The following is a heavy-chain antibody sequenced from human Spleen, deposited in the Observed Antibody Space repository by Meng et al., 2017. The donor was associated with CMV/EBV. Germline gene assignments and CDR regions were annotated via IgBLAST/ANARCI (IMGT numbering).Heavy chain of an antibody. D-gene: IGHD6-19*01. J-gene: IGHJ4*02. CDR1: GGSVSSGSYY. CDR3: ARDRYSSGWNWGY. V-gene: IGHV4-39*07. Sequence: GSLRLSCTVSGGSVSSGSYYWSWIRQPPGKGLEWIGSIYYSGSTYYNPSLKSRVTISVDTSKNQFSLKLSSVTAADTAVYYCARDRYSSGWNWGYWGQGTLVTVSS. CDR2: IYYSGST.